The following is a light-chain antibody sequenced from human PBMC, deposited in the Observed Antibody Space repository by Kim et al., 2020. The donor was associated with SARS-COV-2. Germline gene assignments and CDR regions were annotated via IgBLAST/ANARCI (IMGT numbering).Light chain of an antibody. CDR3: SAWDSSLSAVV. CDR1: SNNVGNQG. Sequence: QTATLPCTGNSNNVGNQGAAWLQQHQGHPPNLLSYKNNNRPSGISEGISASRSENTASLTITGLQPEDEADYYCSAWDSSLSAVVFGGGTKVTVL. J-gene: IGLJ2*01. CDR2: KNN. V-gene: IGLV10-54*01.